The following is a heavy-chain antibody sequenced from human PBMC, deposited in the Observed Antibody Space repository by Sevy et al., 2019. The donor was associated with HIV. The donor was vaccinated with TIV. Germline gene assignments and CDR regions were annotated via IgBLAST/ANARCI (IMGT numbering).Heavy chain of an antibody. Sequence: GGSLRLSCAASGFTLNKYSMNWVRQAPGKGLEWVSSISSSSTYIYYADSVKGRFTISRDKSKNTLYLQMNSLRAEDTAVYYCAKGDRTFYGLDVWGQGTTVTVSS. D-gene: IGHD2-15*01. V-gene: IGHV3-21*04. CDR3: AKGDRTFYGLDV. CDR1: GFTLNKYS. CDR2: ISSSSTYI. J-gene: IGHJ6*02.